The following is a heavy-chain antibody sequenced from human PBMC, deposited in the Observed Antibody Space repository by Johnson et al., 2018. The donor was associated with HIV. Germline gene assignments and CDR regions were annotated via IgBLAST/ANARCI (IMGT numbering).Heavy chain of an antibody. V-gene: IGHV3-15*01. CDR2: IKTKTDGGTT. Sequence: VQLVESGGGLVQPGGSLRLSCAASGFTFSNAWMSWVRQGPGKGLEWVGRIKTKTDGGTTDYAAPVKGRFTISRDDSKNTLFLQMNSLKTDDTAVYYCSLGRAAGRLPAFDIWGQGTMVTVSS. CDR3: SLGRAAGRLPAFDI. D-gene: IGHD6-13*01. CDR1: GFTFSNAW. J-gene: IGHJ3*02.